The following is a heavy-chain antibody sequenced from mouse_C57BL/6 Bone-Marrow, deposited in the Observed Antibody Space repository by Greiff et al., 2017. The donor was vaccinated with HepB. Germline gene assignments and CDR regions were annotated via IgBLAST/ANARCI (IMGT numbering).Heavy chain of an antibody. V-gene: IGHV1-81*01. CDR2: IYPRSGNT. CDR3: LYPYYAMDY. CDR1: GYTFTSYG. Sequence: QVQLQQSGAELARPGASVKLSCKASGYTFTSYGISWVKQRTGQGLEWIGEIYPRSGNTYYNEKFKGKATLTADKSSSTAFMELRSLTSEDSAVYFCLYPYYAMDYWGQGTSVTVSS. D-gene: IGHD2-1*01. J-gene: IGHJ4*01.